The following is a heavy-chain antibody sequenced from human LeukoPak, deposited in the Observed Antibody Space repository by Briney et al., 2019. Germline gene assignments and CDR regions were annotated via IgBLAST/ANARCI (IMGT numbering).Heavy chain of an antibody. CDR3: ARDRAASYYDILTGYQGPLYYYYGMDV. Sequence: GGSLRLSCAASRFTFSSYDMHWVRHATGKGLEWVSAIGTAGDTYYPGSVKGRFTISRENAKNSLYLQMNRLRAEDTAVYYCARDRAASYYDILTGYQGPLYYYYGMDVWGQGTTVTVSS. D-gene: IGHD3-9*01. CDR1: RFTFSSYD. CDR2: IGTAGDT. J-gene: IGHJ6*02. V-gene: IGHV3-13*01.